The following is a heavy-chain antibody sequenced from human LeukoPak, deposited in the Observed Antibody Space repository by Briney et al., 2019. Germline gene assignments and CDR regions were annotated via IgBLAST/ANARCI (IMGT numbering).Heavy chain of an antibody. V-gene: IGHV1-24*01. Sequence: ASVTVSCKVSGYTLTELSMHWVRQAPGKGLEWMGGFDPEDGETIYAQKFQGRVTMTEDTSTDTAYMELSSLRSEDTAVYYCARDVGYSGYDWGEDWFDPWGQGTLVTVSS. D-gene: IGHD5-12*01. CDR1: GYTLTELS. CDR2: FDPEDGET. J-gene: IGHJ5*02. CDR3: ARDVGYSGYDWGEDWFDP.